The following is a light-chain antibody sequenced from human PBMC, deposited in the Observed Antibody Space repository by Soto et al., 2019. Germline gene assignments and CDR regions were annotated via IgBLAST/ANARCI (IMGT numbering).Light chain of an antibody. J-gene: IGLJ1*01. CDR1: SSNIGGNT. V-gene: IGLV1-44*01. CDR3: AAWDDSLDGLYV. CDR2: SND. Sequence: QSVLTQPPSASGTPGQRVTISCSGSSSNIGGNTVNWYRQVPGTAPKLLIYSNDQRPSGVPDRLSGSKSGTSASLAISGRQSEDEADYYCAAWDDSLDGLYVFGTGTKLTVL.